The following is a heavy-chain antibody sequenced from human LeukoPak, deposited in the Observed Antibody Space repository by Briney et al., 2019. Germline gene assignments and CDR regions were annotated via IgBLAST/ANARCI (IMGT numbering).Heavy chain of an antibody. J-gene: IGHJ4*02. Sequence: SETQSLTCTVSGGSISSYYWSWIRQPPGKGLEWIGYIYYSGSTNYNPSLKSRVTISVDTSKNQFSLKLSSVTAADTAVYYCARRAAAGTWDYWGQGTLVTVSS. CDR1: GGSISSYY. CDR2: IYYSGST. V-gene: IGHV4-59*08. D-gene: IGHD6-13*01. CDR3: ARRAAAGTWDY.